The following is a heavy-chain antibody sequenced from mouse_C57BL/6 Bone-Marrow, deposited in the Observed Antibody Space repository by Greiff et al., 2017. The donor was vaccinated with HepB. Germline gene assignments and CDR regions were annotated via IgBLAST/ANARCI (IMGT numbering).Heavy chain of an antibody. D-gene: IGHD1-1*01. Sequence: VQLQQSGAELVRPGTSVKVSCKASGYAFTNYLIEWVKQRPGQGLEWIGVINPGSGGTNYNEKFKGKATLTADKSSSTAYMQLSSLTSEDSAVYFCANYYGSRWYFDVWGTGTTVTVSS. V-gene: IGHV1-54*01. CDR2: INPGSGGT. CDR3: ANYYGSRWYFDV. J-gene: IGHJ1*03. CDR1: GYAFTNYL.